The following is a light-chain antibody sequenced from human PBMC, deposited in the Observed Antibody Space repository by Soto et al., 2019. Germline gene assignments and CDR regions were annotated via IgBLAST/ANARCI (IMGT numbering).Light chain of an antibody. J-gene: IGKJ3*01. CDR1: QDINNY. Sequence: DIQMTPSPSSLSASVGDRVTITCRASQDINNYLNWYQHKPGKAPKLLIYTASNLQTGVPSRFSGSGSGTDFSLTISGLQPADFATYYFQQSNNAEYTFGFGTEVDIK. V-gene: IGKV1-39*01. CDR2: TAS. CDR3: QQSNNAEYT.